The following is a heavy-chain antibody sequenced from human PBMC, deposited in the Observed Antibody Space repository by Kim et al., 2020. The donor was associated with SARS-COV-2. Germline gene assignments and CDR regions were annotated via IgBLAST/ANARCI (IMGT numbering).Heavy chain of an antibody. J-gene: IGHJ5*02. V-gene: IGHV3-15*01. CDR2: IKSKTDGGTT. CDR3: TTDPRLTLMYSSSWYKRDWGWFDP. Sequence: GGSLRLSCAASGFTFSNAWMSWVRQAPGKGLEWVGRIKSKTDGGTTDYAAPVKGRFTISRDDSKNTLYLQMNSLKTEDTAVYYCTTDPRLTLMYSSSWYKRDWGWFDPWGQGTLVTVSS. CDR1: GFTFSNAW. D-gene: IGHD6-13*01.